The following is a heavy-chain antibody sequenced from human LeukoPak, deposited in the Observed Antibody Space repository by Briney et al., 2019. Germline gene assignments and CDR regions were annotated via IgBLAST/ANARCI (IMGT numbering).Heavy chain of an antibody. D-gene: IGHD3-22*01. Sequence: SLRLSCAASGFSISIAWMSWVRQAPGKVLEWVGRIKSKGDGETRDYAAPVKDRFIISRDDSKNMLYLQMNSLKTEDTAIYYCAAVGEWLSNAFNLWGQGTMVTVSA. J-gene: IGHJ3*01. CDR1: GFSISIAW. CDR2: IKSKGDGETR. CDR3: AAVGEWLSNAFNL. V-gene: IGHV3-15*01.